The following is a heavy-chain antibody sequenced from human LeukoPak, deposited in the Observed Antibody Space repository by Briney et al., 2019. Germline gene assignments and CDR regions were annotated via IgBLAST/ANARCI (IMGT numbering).Heavy chain of an antibody. D-gene: IGHD3-10*01. CDR2: IYYSGST. V-gene: IGHV4-59*01. J-gene: IGHJ5*02. CDR1: GGSISSYY. Sequence: SETLSLTCTVSGGSISSYYWSWIRQPPGKGLEWIGYIYYSGSTNHNPSLKSRVTISVDTSKNQFSLKLSSVTAADTAVYYCARDPGWFDPWGQGTLVTVSS. CDR3: ARDPGWFDP.